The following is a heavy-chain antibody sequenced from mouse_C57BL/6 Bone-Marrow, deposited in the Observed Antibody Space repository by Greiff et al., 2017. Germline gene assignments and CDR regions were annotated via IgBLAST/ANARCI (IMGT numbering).Heavy chain of an antibody. D-gene: IGHD2-2*01. Sequence: VQRVESGAELARPGASVKLSCKASGYTFTSYGISWVKQRTGQGLEWIGEIYPRSGNTYYNEKFKGKATLTADKSSSTAYMELRSLTSEDSAVYFCASPYGYDHYRGQSTTPPV. CDR2: IYPRSGNT. CDR3: ASPYGYDHY. J-gene: IGHJ2*01. V-gene: IGHV1-81*01. CDR1: GYTFTSYG.